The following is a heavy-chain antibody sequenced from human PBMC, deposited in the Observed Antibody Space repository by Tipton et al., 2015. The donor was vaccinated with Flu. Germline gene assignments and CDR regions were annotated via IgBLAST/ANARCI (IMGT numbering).Heavy chain of an antibody. V-gene: IGHV4-59*01. CDR3: ARGPTGPSIRAYYFDI. CDR2: VYYTGST. CDR1: GGSIRGYY. J-gene: IGHJ4*02. Sequence: LRLSCTVSGGSIRGYYWNWIRQFPGKGLEWIGFVYYTGSTNYKSSLKSRVTISTDTSTNQVSLKMNSVIAADTAVYYCARGPTGPSIRAYYFDIWGQGARVTVSS. D-gene: IGHD1-14*01.